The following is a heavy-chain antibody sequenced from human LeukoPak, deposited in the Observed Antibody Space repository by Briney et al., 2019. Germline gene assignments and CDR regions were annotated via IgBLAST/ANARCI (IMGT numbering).Heavy chain of an antibody. CDR3: ARGHRAVAGAGGWFAP. Sequence: SETLSLTCTVSNGSISSYYWSWIRQPAGKGLEWIGRIHASGSTNYNPSLKSRVTMSVDTPKNQFSLKLSSVTAADTAIYFCARGHRAVAGAGGWFAPWGQETRVTVSS. J-gene: IGHJ5*02. CDR2: IHASGST. V-gene: IGHV4-4*07. CDR1: NGSISSYY. D-gene: IGHD6-19*01.